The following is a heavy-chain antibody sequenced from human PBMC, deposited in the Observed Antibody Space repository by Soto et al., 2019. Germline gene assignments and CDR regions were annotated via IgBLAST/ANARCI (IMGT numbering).Heavy chain of an antibody. J-gene: IGHJ4*02. Sequence: PGGSLRLSCAASGFTFDDYATHWVRQAPGKGLEWVSGISWNSGSIGYADSVKGRFTISRDNAKNSLYLQMNSLRAEDTALYYCAKDLVGTTKFYFDYWGQGTLVTVSS. CDR3: AKDLVGTTKFYFDY. CDR2: ISWNSGSI. D-gene: IGHD1-26*01. V-gene: IGHV3-9*01. CDR1: GFTFDDYA.